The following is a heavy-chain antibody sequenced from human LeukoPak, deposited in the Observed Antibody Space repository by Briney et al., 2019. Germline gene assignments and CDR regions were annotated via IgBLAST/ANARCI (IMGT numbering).Heavy chain of an antibody. Sequence: GASVKFSCKASGYTFTSYGISWLRQAPGQGLEWMGWISAYNGNTNYAQKLQGRVTMTTDTSTSTAYMELRSLGPDDTAVYYCARVDSSSWYSLFWGQGPPVTVSS. CDR1: GYTFTSYG. V-gene: IGHV1-18*01. CDR2: ISAYNGNT. CDR3: ARVDSSSWYSLF. J-gene: IGHJ4*02. D-gene: IGHD6-13*01.